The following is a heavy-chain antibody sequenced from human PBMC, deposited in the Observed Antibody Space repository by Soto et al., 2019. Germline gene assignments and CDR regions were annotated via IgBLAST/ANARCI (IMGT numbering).Heavy chain of an antibody. CDR3: ACIDYYYYMDV. CDR2: IYYSGST. J-gene: IGHJ6*03. Sequence: SSETLSLTCTVSGGSISSYYWSWIRQPPGKGLEWIGYIYYSGSTNYNPSLKSRVTISVDTSKNQFSLKLSSVTAADTAVYYCACIDYYYYMDVWGKGTTVTVSS. D-gene: IGHD3-3*02. V-gene: IGHV4-59*08. CDR1: GGSISSYY.